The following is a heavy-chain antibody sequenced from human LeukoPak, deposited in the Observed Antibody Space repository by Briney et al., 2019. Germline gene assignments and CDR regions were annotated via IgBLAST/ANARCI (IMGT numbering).Heavy chain of an antibody. V-gene: IGHV3-48*04. CDR2: ISSSGSST. Sequence: GGSLRLSCAASGFTFSSYSMNWVRQAPGKGLEWVSYISSSGSSTYYADSVKGRSTISRDNAKNSLYLQMNSLRAEDTAVYYCAREPPRFGDNWFDPWGQGTLVTVSS. J-gene: IGHJ5*02. CDR3: AREPPRFGDNWFDP. CDR1: GFTFSSYS. D-gene: IGHD3-10*01.